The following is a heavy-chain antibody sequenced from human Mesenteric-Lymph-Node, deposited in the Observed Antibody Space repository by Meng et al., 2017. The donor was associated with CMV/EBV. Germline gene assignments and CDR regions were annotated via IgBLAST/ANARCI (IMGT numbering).Heavy chain of an antibody. CDR2: IRSDGSSK. CDR1: GFTFSSYW. J-gene: IGHJ4*02. V-gene: IGHV3-30*02. Sequence: GGSLRLSCAASGFTFSSYWMHWVRQAPGKGLEWVAFIRSDGSSKYYADSVKGRFTISRDNSKNTLYLQMNSLRAEDTAVYYCAKDISGSLNYFDYWGQGTLVTVSS. CDR3: AKDISGSLNYFDY. D-gene: IGHD1-26*01.